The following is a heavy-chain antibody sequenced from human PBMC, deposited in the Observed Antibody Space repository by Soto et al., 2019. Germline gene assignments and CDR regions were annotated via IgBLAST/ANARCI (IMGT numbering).Heavy chain of an antibody. CDR3: ARDNYDFWSGYLFAP. CDR2: IYYSGST. D-gene: IGHD3-3*01. J-gene: IGHJ5*02. V-gene: IGHV4-30-4*01. Sequence: SETLSLTCTVSGGSISSGDYYWSWIRQPPGKGLEWIGYIYYSGSTYYNPSLKSRVTISVDTSKNQFSLKLSSVTAADTAVYYCARDNYDFWSGYLFAPWGQGTLVPGSS. CDR1: GGSISSGDYY.